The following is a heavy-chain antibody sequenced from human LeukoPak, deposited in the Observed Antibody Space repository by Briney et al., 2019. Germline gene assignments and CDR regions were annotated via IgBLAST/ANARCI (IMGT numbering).Heavy chain of an antibody. CDR1: GGSFSGYY. Sequence: PSETLSLTCAVYGGSFSGYYWSWIRQPPGKGLEWIGEINHSGSTNYNPSLKSRVTISVDTSKNQFSLKLSSVTAADTAVYYCARLMGTTNYFDYWGQGTLVTVSS. V-gene: IGHV4-34*01. J-gene: IGHJ4*02. D-gene: IGHD4-11*01. CDR2: INHSGST. CDR3: ARLMGTTNYFDY.